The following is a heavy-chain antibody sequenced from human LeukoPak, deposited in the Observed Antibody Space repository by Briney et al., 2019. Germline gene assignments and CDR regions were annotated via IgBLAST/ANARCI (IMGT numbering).Heavy chain of an antibody. CDR1: GFIFSSYG. CDR2: IRYDGSNK. D-gene: IGHD3-22*01. Sequence: GGSLRLSCAASGFIFSSYGMHWVRQAPGKGLEWVAFIRYDGSNKYHADSVKGRFTISRDNSKNTLYPQMNSLRAEDTAVYYCAKTMSPYYYDSSGFWGQGTLVTVSS. CDR3: AKTMSPYYYDSSGF. V-gene: IGHV3-30*02. J-gene: IGHJ4*02.